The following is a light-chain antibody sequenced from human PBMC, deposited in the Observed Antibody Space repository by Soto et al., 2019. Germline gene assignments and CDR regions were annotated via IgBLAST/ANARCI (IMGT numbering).Light chain of an antibody. CDR3: GAWDSSLSAVI. J-gene: IGLJ2*01. CDR1: SSNIGNNY. CDR2: DND. Sequence: QSVLTQPPSVSAAPGQTVSISCSGSSSNIGNNYVSWYQQLPGIAPKLVIYDNDKRPSGIPDRFSGSRSGTSATLGITGLQTGDEADYYCGAWDSSLSAVIFGGGTKLTVL. V-gene: IGLV1-51*01.